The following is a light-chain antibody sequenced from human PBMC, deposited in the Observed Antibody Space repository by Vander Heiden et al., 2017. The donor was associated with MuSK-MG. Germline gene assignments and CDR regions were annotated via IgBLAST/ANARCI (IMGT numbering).Light chain of an antibody. J-gene: IGKJ1*01. CDR2: AAS. CDR3: QQSYSTPWT. V-gene: IGKV1-39*01. CDR1: QSSSNY. Sequence: DIELSQSPSSLSVAVGDRGTSTCRANQSSSNYLNWYQQKPGKAPKLLMYAASSLQSGVPARFSGSGSGTDFTLTISSLQPEDFATYYCQQSYSTPWTCGQGTKVEIK.